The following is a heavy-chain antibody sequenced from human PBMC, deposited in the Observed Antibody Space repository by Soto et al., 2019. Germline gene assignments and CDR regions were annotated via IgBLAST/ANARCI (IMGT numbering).Heavy chain of an antibody. Sequence: QVQLQQWGAGLLKPSETLSLTCAVYGGSFSGYYCSWIRQPPGKGLEWIGEINHSGSTNYNPSLKSRVTISVDTSKNQFSLKLSSVTAADTAVYYCAWTVAGYRNWFDPWGQGTLVTVSS. CDR3: AWTVAGYRNWFDP. V-gene: IGHV4-34*01. CDR1: GGSFSGYY. D-gene: IGHD6-19*01. CDR2: INHSGST. J-gene: IGHJ5*02.